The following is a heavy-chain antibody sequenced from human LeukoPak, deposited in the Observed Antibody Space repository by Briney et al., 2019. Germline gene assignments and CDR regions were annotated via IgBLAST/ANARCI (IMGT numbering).Heavy chain of an antibody. CDR2: FDPEDGGT. CDR3: ATDAAGIAVAGTNFVFDY. Sequence: ASVKVSCKVSGYTLTELSMHWVRQAPGKGLEWMGGFDPEDGGTIYAQKFQGRVTMTEDTSTDTAYMELSSLRSEDTAVCYCATDAAGIAVAGTNFVFDYWGQGTLVTVSS. J-gene: IGHJ4*02. V-gene: IGHV1-24*01. D-gene: IGHD6-19*01. CDR1: GYTLTELS.